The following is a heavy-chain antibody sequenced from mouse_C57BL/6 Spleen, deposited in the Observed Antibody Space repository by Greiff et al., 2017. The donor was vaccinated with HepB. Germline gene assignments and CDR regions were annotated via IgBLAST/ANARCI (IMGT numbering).Heavy chain of an antibody. CDR2: INPNNGGT. V-gene: IGHV1-26*01. Sequence: EVKLQQSGPELVKPGASVKISCKASGYTFTDYYMNWVKQSHGKSLEWIGDINPNNGGTSYNQKFKGKATLTVDKSSSTAYMELRSLTSEDSAVYYCARVFLLYFDYWGQGTTLTVSS. J-gene: IGHJ2*01. CDR3: ARVFLLYFDY. CDR1: GYTFTDYY.